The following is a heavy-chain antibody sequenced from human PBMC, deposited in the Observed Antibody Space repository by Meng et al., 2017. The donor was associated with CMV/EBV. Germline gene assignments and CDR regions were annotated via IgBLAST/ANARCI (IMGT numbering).Heavy chain of an antibody. CDR2: IYYSGST. Sequence: GSLRLSCTVSGDSISSYYWAWIRQPPGKGLEWIGSIYYSGSTYYNPSLKSRVTISVDTSKNQFSLKLSSVTAADTAVYYCARLIRTYYYDSSGYERDYWGQGTLVTVSS. V-gene: IGHV4-39*01. CDR1: GDSISSYY. J-gene: IGHJ4*02. CDR3: ARLIRTYYYDSSGYERDY. D-gene: IGHD3-22*01.